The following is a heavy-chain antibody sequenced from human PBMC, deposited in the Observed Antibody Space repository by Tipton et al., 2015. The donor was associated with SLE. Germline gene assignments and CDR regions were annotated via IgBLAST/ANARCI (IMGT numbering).Heavy chain of an antibody. J-gene: IGHJ4*02. CDR3: ARLIAARLPFDY. CDR2: IDQFGSA. CDR1: GGSITGYY. V-gene: IGHV4-59*12. D-gene: IGHD6-6*01. Sequence: TLSLTCIVSGGSITGYYWSWIRQPPGKRLEWIGYIDQFGSANYNPSLQSRVTISVDTSKNQFSLKLSSVTAADTAVYYCARLIAARLPFDYWGKGTLVTVSS.